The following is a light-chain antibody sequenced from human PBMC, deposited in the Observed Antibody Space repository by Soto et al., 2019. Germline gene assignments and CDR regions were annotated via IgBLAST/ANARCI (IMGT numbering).Light chain of an antibody. J-gene: IGKJ1*01. CDR2: GAS. CDR3: QHYQTFSWT. Sequence: DIQMTQSPSTLSASLGDRVTITCRASQSINNWLAWYQQKPGKAPKLLIYGASSLQSGVPSRFSGSGSGTHFTLTISSLQPDDFATYYCQHYQTFSWTFGQGTKVEIK. CDR1: QSINNW. V-gene: IGKV1-5*01.